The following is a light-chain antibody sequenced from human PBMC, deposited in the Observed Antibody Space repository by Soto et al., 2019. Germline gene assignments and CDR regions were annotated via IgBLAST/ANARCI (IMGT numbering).Light chain of an antibody. V-gene: IGKV1-5*03. Sequence: DIQLTQFPSFLSASVGDRITITCRASQTISSWLAWYQQKPGKAPKLLIYKASTLKSGVPSRFSGSGSGTEFTLTISSLQPDDFATYYCQHYNSYSEAFGQGTKVDIK. CDR3: QHYNSYSEA. CDR2: KAS. CDR1: QTISSW. J-gene: IGKJ1*01.